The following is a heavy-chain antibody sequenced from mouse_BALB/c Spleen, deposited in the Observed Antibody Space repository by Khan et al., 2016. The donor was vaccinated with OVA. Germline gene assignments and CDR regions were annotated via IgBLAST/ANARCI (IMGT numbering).Heavy chain of an antibody. J-gene: IGHJ3*01. D-gene: IGHD1-1*01. CDR2: ISTGDHYT. Sequence: EVELVESGGDLVEPGGSLKLSCAASGFTFSTYGMSWVRQTPDKRLEWVATISTGDHYTYYPDSVRGRFTISRDNAKNTLYLQMTSLKSEDTAMFYCARLAYYYDSEGFAYWGQGTLGTVSA. CDR1: GFTFSTYG. V-gene: IGHV5-6*01. CDR3: ARLAYYYDSEGFAY.